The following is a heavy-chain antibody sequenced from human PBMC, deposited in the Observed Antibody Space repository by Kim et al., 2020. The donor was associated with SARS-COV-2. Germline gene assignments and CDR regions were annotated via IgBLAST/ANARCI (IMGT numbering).Heavy chain of an antibody. CDR2: IYYSGST. CDR3: ARGQLVQGY. Sequence: SETLSLTCTVSGGSISSYYWSWIRQPPGKGLEWIGYIYYSGSTNYNPSLKSRVTISVDTSKNQFSLKLSSVTAADTAVYYCARGQLVQGYWGQGTLVTVSS. D-gene: IGHD6-13*01. V-gene: IGHV4-59*01. CDR1: GGSISSYY. J-gene: IGHJ4*02.